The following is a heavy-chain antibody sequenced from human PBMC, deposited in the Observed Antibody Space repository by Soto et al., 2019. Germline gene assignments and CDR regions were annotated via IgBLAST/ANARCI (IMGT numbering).Heavy chain of an antibody. D-gene: IGHD6-6*01. CDR1: GYTFTSYG. CDR2: LSAYNGNT. J-gene: IGHJ5*02. CDR3: PRDSRSSSWCDP. V-gene: IGHV1-18*04. Sequence: QVQLVQSGAEVKKPGASVKVSCKASGYTFTSYGISWVRQAPGQGLEWMGWLSAYNGNTNDAQKLQGRVTMTTDTSKSTACMELRSMISSYTAVYYCPRDSRSSSWCDPWGQGTIVNVSS.